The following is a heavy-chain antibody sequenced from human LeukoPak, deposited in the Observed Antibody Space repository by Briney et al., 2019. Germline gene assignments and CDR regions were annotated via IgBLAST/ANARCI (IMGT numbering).Heavy chain of an antibody. J-gene: IGHJ4*02. CDR1: GGSFSGYY. CDR3: ARAGRAWIQLWLPLDY. D-gene: IGHD5-18*01. V-gene: IGHV4-34*01. CDR2: INHSGST. Sequence: SETLSLTCAVYGGSFSGYYWSWIRQPPGKGLEWIGEINHSGSTNYNPSLKSRVTISVDTSKNQFSLKLSSVTAADTAVYYCARAGRAWIQLWLPLDYWGQGTLVTVSS.